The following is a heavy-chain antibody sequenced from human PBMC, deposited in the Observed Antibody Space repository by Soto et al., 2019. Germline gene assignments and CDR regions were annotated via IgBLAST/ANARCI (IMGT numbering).Heavy chain of an antibody. J-gene: IGHJ6*02. CDR2: ISYDGSNK. CDR3: ARDSDFWRGYIGYYYYCGMDV. CDR1: GFTFSSYA. Sequence: QVQLVESGGGVVQPGRSLRLSCAASGFTFSSYAMHWVRQAPGKGLEWVAVISYDGSNKYYADSVKGRFTISRDNSKNNLTLKMNILKAKDRAGYYCARDSDFWRGYIGYYYYCGMDVWGQGTTVTVS. D-gene: IGHD3-3*01. V-gene: IGHV3-30-3*01.